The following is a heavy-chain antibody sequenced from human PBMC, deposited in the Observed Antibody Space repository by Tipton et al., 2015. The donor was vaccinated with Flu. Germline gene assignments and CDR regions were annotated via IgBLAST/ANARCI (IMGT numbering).Heavy chain of an antibody. V-gene: IGHV4-38-2*01. Sequence: TLSLTCSVSGDSIGSGYYWAWIRQPPGQGLEWIGNIHRTGSTYYSPSLRGRVTISADTSKNQFSLRLTSVTAADTAVYYCARLTYYYGSGTSDCWGQGTLLTVSS. CDR1: GDSIGSGYY. J-gene: IGHJ4*02. CDR2: IHRTGST. CDR3: ARLTYYYGSGTSDC. D-gene: IGHD3-10*01.